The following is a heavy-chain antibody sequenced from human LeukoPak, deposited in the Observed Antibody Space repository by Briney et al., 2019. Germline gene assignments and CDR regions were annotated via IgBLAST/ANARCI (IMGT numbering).Heavy chain of an antibody. Sequence: SETLSLTCTVSGGSISSYYWSWIRQPAGKGLEWIGRIYTSGSTNYNPSLKSRVTMSVDTSKNQFSLKLSSVTAADTAVYYCARAAHPTYYDFWSGYHTNYYMDVWGKGTTVTVSS. CDR2: IYTSGST. D-gene: IGHD3-3*01. CDR1: GGSISSYY. CDR3: ARAAHPTYYDFWSGYHTNYYMDV. J-gene: IGHJ6*03. V-gene: IGHV4-4*07.